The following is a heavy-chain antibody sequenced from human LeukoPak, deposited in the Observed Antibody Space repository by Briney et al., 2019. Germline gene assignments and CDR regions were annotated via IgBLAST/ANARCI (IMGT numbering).Heavy chain of an antibody. CDR1: GFTFSNYA. J-gene: IGHJ4*02. D-gene: IGHD2-15*01. CDR2: ISGSGGSI. V-gene: IGHV3-23*01. CDR3: AKGSIVVVVAAYYFDY. Sequence: GGSLRLSCTASGFTFSNYAMTWVRQAPGKGLEWVSTISGSGGSIHYADSVRGRFTISRDSSKNTLYLQMNSLRADDTAVYYCAKGSIVVVVAAYYFDYWGQGTLVTVSS.